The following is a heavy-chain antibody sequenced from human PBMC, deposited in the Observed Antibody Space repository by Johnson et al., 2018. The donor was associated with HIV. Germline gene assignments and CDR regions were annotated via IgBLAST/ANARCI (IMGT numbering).Heavy chain of an antibody. CDR1: GFTFSSYD. V-gene: IGHV3-13*01. Sequence: VQLVESGGGLVQPGGSLRLSCAASGFTFSSYDMHWVRQATGKGLEWVSAIGTAGDTYSPGSVKGRFTISSENAKNSLYLQMHCLRAGDTAVYYCARARDSWSSSWLSRDNAFDIWGQGTMVTVSS. D-gene: IGHD6-13*01. CDR2: IGTAGDT. J-gene: IGHJ3*02. CDR3: ARARDSWSSSWLSRDNAFDI.